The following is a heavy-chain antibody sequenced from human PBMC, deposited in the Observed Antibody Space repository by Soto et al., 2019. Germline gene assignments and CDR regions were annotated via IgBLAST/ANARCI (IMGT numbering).Heavy chain of an antibody. D-gene: IGHD6-13*01. J-gene: IGHJ6*02. V-gene: IGHV4-61*01. CDR2: IYYSGST. Sequence: SETLSLTCTVSGGSVSSGSYYWSWIRQPPGKGLEWIGYIYYSGSTNYNPSLKSRVTISVDTSKNQFSLKLGSVTAADTAVYYCARDRLGAAAGMDYYYGMDVWGQGTTVTVSS. CDR3: ARDRLGAAAGMDYYYGMDV. CDR1: GGSVSSGSYY.